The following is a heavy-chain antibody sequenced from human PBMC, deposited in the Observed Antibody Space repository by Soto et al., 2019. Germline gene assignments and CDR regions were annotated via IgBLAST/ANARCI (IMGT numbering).Heavy chain of an antibody. J-gene: IGHJ4*02. D-gene: IGHD2-15*01. CDR3: ARDIGVGRTSGIPDY. V-gene: IGHV3-30-3*01. CDR1: GFTFTSHA. Sequence: QVHLVESGGDVVQPGRSLRLSCAASGFTFTSHAMHWVRQTPGEGLEWVAIISDYGTRKFYADSVQGRFSISRDNARNTLYLQMNSLTIEDTGIFYCARDIGVGRTSGIPDYWGQGTLVTVSS. CDR2: ISDYGTRK.